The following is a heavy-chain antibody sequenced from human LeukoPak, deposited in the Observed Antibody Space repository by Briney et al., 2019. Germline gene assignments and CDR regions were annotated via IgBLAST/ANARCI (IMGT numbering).Heavy chain of an antibody. V-gene: IGHV4-61*08. Sequence: SETLSLTCTVSGGSISSGGYYWSWIRQPPGKGLEWIGYIYYSGSTNYNPSLKSRVTISVDTSKNQFSLKLSSVTAADTAVYYCARGSGWYLSWFDPWGQGTLVTVSS. J-gene: IGHJ5*02. CDR3: ARGSGWYLSWFDP. CDR1: GGSISSGGYY. D-gene: IGHD6-19*01. CDR2: IYYSGST.